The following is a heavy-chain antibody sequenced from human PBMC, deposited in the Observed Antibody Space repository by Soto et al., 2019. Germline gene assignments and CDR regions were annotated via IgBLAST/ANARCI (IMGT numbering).Heavy chain of an antibody. D-gene: IGHD5-12*01. V-gene: IGHV3-21*01. CDR3: ARDGLEMATNGAVLDYYYYYGMDV. CDR2: ISSSSSYI. CDR1: GFTFSSYS. J-gene: IGHJ6*02. Sequence: PGGSLRLSCAASGFTFSSYSMNWVRQAPGKGLEWVSSISSSSSYIYYADSVKGRFTISRDNAKNSLYLQMNSLRAEDTAVYYCARDGLEMATNGAVLDYYYYYGMDVWGQGTTVTVSS.